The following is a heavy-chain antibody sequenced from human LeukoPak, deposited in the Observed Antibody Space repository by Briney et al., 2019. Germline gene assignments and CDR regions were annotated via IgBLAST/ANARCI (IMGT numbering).Heavy chain of an antibody. CDR3: AREKLGVYDSSGYTLDY. Sequence: ASVHVSCQASGYTFSTYFMHWVRQAPGQGLEWIGIIYPRNGDTSYAQKFQGRVTMTRDTSTSTVYMELSSLRSEGTAVYYCAREKLGVYDSSGYTLDYWGQGTLVSVSS. D-gene: IGHD3-22*01. V-gene: IGHV1-46*01. J-gene: IGHJ4*02. CDR2: IYPRNGDT. CDR1: GYTFSTYF.